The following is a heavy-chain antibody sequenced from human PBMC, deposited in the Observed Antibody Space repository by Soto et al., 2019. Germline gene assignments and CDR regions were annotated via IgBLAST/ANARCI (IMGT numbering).Heavy chain of an antibody. CDR2: IIPLSGTT. CDR1: GGTFSYG. J-gene: IGHJ4*02. D-gene: IGHD1-26*01. CDR3: ARPGFSGSYYAY. V-gene: IGHV1-69*06. Sequence: QEQLVQSGAEVKKPGSSVKVSCKASGGTFSYGISWVRRAPGQGLEWMGGIIPLSGTTKSAQQFQGRVTMTADISTNTAYMELSSLRSGDTAVYYCARPGFSGSYYAYWGQGTLVTVSS.